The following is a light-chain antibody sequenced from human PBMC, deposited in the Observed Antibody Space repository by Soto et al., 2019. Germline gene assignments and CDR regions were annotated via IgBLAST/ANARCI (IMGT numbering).Light chain of an antibody. CDR2: VSS. CDR3: QQRYSIPYT. V-gene: IGKV1-39*01. Sequence: DIQMTQSPSSLSATVGDRVTITCRASQSISSYLNWYQLKPGKAPKLLIYVSSSLQSGDPSSFSGSGSGTDFTRTSSRLQPEDLATYYCQQRYSIPYTFGQGTKMEIK. CDR1: QSISSY. J-gene: IGKJ2*01.